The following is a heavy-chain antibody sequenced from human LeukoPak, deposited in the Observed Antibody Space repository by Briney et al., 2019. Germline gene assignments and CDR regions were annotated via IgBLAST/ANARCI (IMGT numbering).Heavy chain of an antibody. CDR2: ISGSGGST. CDR1: GFTFSTYW. CDR3: AKGELKYLPDY. J-gene: IGHJ4*02. V-gene: IGHV3-23*01. D-gene: IGHD1-26*01. Sequence: GGSLRLSCAASGFTFSTYWMHWARQAPGKGLEWVSAISGSGGSTYYADSVKGRFTISRDNSKNTLYLQMNSLRAEDTAVYYCAKGELKYLPDYWGQGTLVTVSS.